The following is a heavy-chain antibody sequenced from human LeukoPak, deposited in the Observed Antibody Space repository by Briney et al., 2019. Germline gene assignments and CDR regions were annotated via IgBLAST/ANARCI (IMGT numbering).Heavy chain of an antibody. J-gene: IGHJ4*02. CDR3: AREDYDILTGYYREFDY. Sequence: ASVEVSCKTPGYTFTSYGISWVRQAPGQGLEWMGWISAYNGNTNYAQKLQGRVTMTTDTSTSTAYMELRSLRSDDTAVYYCAREDYDILTGYYREFDYWGQGTLVTVSS. CDR2: ISAYNGNT. CDR1: GYTFTSYG. V-gene: IGHV1-18*01. D-gene: IGHD3-9*01.